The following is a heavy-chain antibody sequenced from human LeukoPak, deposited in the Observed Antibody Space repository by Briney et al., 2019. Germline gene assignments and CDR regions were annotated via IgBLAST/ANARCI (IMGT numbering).Heavy chain of an antibody. CDR3: ARDLEEYCSGGSCSLFDY. J-gene: IGHJ4*02. CDR2: ISSSSSYI. CDR1: GFTFDDYG. Sequence: GGSLRLSCAASGFTFDDYGMNWVRQAPGKGLEWVSSISSSSSYIYYADSVKGRFTISRDNAKNSLYLQMNSLRAEDTAVYYCARDLEEYCSGGSCSLFDYWGQGTLVTVSS. D-gene: IGHD2-15*01. V-gene: IGHV3-21*01.